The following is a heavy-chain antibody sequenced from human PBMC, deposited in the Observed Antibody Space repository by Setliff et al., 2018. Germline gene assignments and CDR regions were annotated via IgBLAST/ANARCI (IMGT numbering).Heavy chain of an antibody. CDR1: GFTFSNYV. D-gene: IGHD3-10*01. V-gene: IGHV3-30*04. J-gene: IGHJ4*02. Sequence: VGSLRLSCAASGFTFSNYVIYWVRQAPGKGLECVAVITRDGNNKYYTESVKGRFTVSRDNSRNTVFLQMNSLRPDDTGFYYCARDLIARGLAYWGQGTQVTVSS. CDR3: ARDLIARGLAY. CDR2: ITRDGNNK.